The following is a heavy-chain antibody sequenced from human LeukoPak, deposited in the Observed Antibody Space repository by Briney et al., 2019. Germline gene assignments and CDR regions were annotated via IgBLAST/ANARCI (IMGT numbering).Heavy chain of an antibody. CDR3: AREGYSYGHPPDY. D-gene: IGHD5-18*01. CDR2: IIPILGIA. CDR1: GGIFSSYA. J-gene: IGHJ4*02. V-gene: IGHV1-69*04. Sequence: SVKVSCKASGGIFSSYAISWVRQAPGQGLEWMGRIIPILGIANYAQKFQGRVTITADKSTSTAYMELSSLRSEDTAVYYCAREGYSYGHPPDYWGQGTLVTVSS.